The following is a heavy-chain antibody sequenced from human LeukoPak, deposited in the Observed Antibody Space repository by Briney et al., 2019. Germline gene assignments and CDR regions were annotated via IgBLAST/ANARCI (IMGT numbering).Heavy chain of an antibody. D-gene: IGHD4-17*01. Sequence: SGGSLRLSCAASGFTFDDYAMHWVRQAPGKGLEWIGRIYNSGSTYYNPSLKSRVTMSVDTPKNQFSLKLSSVTAADTAVYYCVRERTGYGASFDYWGQGILVTVSS. V-gene: IGHV4-4*07. CDR2: IYNSGST. CDR3: VRERTGYGASFDY. CDR1: GFTFDDYA. J-gene: IGHJ4*02.